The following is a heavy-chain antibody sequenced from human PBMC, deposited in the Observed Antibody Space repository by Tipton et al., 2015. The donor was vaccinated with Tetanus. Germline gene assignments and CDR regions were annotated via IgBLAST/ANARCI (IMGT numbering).Heavy chain of an antibody. CDR2: ISSSGSTI. Sequence: CAASGFTFSSYEMNWVRQAPGKGLEWVSYISSSGSTIYYADSVKGRFTISRDNAKNSLYLQMNSLRAEDTAVYYCAREYCSSTSCFTPGFDYWGQGTLVTVSS. D-gene: IGHD2-2*02. V-gene: IGHV3-48*03. CDR3: AREYCSSTSCFTPGFDY. CDR1: GFTFSSYE. J-gene: IGHJ4*02.